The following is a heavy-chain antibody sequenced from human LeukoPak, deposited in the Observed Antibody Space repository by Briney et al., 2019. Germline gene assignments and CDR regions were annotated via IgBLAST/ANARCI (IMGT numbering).Heavy chain of an antibody. D-gene: IGHD4-23*01. CDR3: ARCTGVRWYFDL. CDR1: GFTFSSCA. Sequence: PGGSLRLSCAASGFTFSSCAMSWVRQAPGKGLEWVSAISGSGGSTYYADSVKGRFTISRDNSKNTLYLQMNSLRAEDTAVYYCARCTGVRWYFDLWGRGTLVTVSS. CDR2: ISGSGGST. V-gene: IGHV3-23*01. J-gene: IGHJ2*01.